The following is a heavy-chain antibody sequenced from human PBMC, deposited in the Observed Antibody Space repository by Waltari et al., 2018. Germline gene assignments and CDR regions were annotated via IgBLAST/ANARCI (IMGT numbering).Heavy chain of an antibody. Sequence: QVQLVQSGAEVKKHASSVKVSCKAAVGTFSSYAISWVRQAPGHGLEWMGGIIPIVGTANYAQKCQGRVTITADESTSTAYMELSSLRSEDTAVYYCARNLRDGYNYFYYYGMDVWGQGTTVTVSS. CDR2: IIPIVGTA. D-gene: IGHD5-12*01. J-gene: IGHJ6*02. CDR1: VGTFSSYA. CDR3: ARNLRDGYNYFYYYGMDV. V-gene: IGHV1-69*12.